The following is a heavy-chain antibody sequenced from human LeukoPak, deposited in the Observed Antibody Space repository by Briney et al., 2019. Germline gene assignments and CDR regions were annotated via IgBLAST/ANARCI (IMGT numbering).Heavy chain of an antibody. V-gene: IGHV1-2*02. CDR1: GYSITGYF. J-gene: IGHJ5*02. CDR3: ARGVAPGGKRLDP. D-gene: IGHD2-15*01. Sequence: ASVKVSCKTSGYSITGYFIHWARQAPGQGFEWLGWINPNSGGTNYAEKFQDSVSMTRDTSINTVYMELSSLRLDDTALYYCARGVAPGGKRLDPWGQGTLITVSS. CDR2: INPNSGGT.